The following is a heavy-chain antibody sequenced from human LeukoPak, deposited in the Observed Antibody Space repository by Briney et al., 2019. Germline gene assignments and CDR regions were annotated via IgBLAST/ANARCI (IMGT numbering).Heavy chain of an antibody. CDR2: IYYTGKT. D-gene: IGHD2-15*01. V-gene: IGHV4-39*01. J-gene: IGHJ6*03. Sequence: SQTLSLTCTVSGGSINSGSHYWGWLRQPPGKGLEWIGSIYYTGKTYYNPFLKSRATMSVDTSKNHFSLTLSSVTAADTAVYYCASLDHCSGGSCYSRYYMDVWGKGTTVTVSS. CDR3: ASLDHCSGGSCYSRYYMDV. CDR1: GGSINSGSHY.